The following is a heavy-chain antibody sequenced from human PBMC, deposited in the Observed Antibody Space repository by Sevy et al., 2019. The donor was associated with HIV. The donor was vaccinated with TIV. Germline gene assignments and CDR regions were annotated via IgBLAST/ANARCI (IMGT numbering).Heavy chain of an antibody. V-gene: IGHV3-7*01. D-gene: IGHD3-16*01. CDR1: GFTFSANW. CDR2: IKGDGSEK. Sequence: GGSLRLSCAASGFTFSANWMNWVRQAPGKGLEWVANIKGDGSEKHYVDSVEGRFTISRDNAKNLLYLQMNSLRVEDTAVYYCAHERFGRFEFWGQGTLVTVSS. J-gene: IGHJ4*02. CDR3: AHERFGRFEF.